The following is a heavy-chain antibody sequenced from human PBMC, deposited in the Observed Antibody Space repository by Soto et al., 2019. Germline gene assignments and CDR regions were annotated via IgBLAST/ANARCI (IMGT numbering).Heavy chain of an antibody. V-gene: IGHV3-21*01. Sequence: GGSLRLSCGVSGFIFSSFTMTWVRQAPGMGLQYLASISKSSSLIYYADSVRGRFIISRDNSKDSVFLQMYSLRAEDTAMYYCVRGDDRVDWGKGTLVTVSS. CDR1: GFIFSSFT. D-gene: IGHD1-1*01. CDR2: ISKSSSLI. J-gene: IGHJ4*02. CDR3: VRGDDRVD.